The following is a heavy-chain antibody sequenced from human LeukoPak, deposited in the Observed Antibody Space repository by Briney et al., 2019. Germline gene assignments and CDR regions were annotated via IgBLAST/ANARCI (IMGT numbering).Heavy chain of an antibody. CDR3: ARVSSSWYPFDY. J-gene: IGHJ4*02. Sequence: PGGSLRLSCAASGFTFSSYEMNWVRQAPGKGLEWVSYISSSGATIYYADSVKGRFTISRDNAKNSLYLQMNSLRAEDTAIYYCARVSSSWYPFDYWGQGTWSPSPQ. CDR1: GFTFSSYE. V-gene: IGHV3-48*03. CDR2: ISSSGATI. D-gene: IGHD6-13*01.